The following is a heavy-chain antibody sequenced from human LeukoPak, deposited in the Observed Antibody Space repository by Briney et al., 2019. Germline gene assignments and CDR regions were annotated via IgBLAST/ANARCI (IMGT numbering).Heavy chain of an antibody. J-gene: IGHJ2*01. Sequence: GGSLRLSCAASGFTFSSYWMSWVRQAPGKGLEWVANIKQDGSEKYYVDSVKGRFTISRDNAKNSLYLQMNSLRAEDTAVYYCARDRPPSIVPAAIAPRYFDLWGRGTLVTVSS. CDR2: IKQDGSEK. D-gene: IGHD2-2*01. V-gene: IGHV3-7*01. CDR3: ARDRPPSIVPAAIAPRYFDL. CDR1: GFTFSSYW.